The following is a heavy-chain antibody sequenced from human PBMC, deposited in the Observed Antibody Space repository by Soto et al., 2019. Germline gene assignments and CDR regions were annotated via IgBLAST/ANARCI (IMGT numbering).Heavy chain of an antibody. V-gene: IGHV4-30-2*01. CDR3: STQSYSNSGAYYYYAMDV. D-gene: IGHD4-4*01. J-gene: IGHJ6*02. CDR2: IYQSGST. Sequence: SETLYLTCAVSGGSISSGGYSWSWIRQPPGKGLEWIGYIYQSGSTYYNPSLKSRVTISVDRSRNQFSLKLSSVTAADTAVYFCSTQSYSNSGAYYYYAMDVWGHGTTVTVSS. CDR1: GGSISSGGYS.